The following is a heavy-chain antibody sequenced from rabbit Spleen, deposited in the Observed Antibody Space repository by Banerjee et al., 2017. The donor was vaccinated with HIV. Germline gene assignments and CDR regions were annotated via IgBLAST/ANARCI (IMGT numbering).Heavy chain of an antibody. Sequence: QSLEESGGDLVKPGASLTLTCTASGFSFSSSSYMCWVRQAPGKGLEWIACIDAGSSGSTYSATWAKGRFTISKTSSTTVTLQMTSLTAADTATYFCARDAGTSFSTYGMDLWGPGTLVTVS. J-gene: IGHJ6*01. CDR1: GFSFSSSSY. CDR2: IDAGSSGST. CDR3: ARDAGTSFSTYGMDL. D-gene: IGHD8-1*01. V-gene: IGHV1S40*01.